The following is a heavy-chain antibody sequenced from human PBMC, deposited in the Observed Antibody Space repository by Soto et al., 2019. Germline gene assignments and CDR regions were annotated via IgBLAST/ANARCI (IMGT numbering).Heavy chain of an antibody. CDR1: GASIRRSDSY. V-gene: IGHV4-39*07. CDR3: ARSPSDY. J-gene: IGHJ4*02. Sequence: SETLSLTCTVSGASIRRSDSYCGWIRQPPGGALEWIGSVYDSGSTNYNPSLKSRVTISVDTSKNQFSLKLSSVTAADTAVYYCARSPSDYWGPGTLVTVSS. CDR2: VYDSGST.